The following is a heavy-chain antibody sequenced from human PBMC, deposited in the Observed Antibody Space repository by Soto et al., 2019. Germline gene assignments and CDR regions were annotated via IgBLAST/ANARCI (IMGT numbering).Heavy chain of an antibody. V-gene: IGHV1-69*13. CDR1: GGTFSSYA. CDR3: ARESIVVVVAATYYYYYGMDG. CDR2: IIPIFGTA. D-gene: IGHD2-15*01. J-gene: IGHJ6*02. Sequence: ASVKVSCKASGGTFSSYAISWVRQAPGQGLEWMGGIIPIFGTANYAQKFQGRVTITADESTSTAYMELSSLRSEDTAVYYCARESIVVVVAATYYYYYGMDGWGQGTTVTVSS.